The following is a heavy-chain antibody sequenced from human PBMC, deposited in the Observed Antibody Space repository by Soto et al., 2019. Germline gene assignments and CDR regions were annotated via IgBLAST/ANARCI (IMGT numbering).Heavy chain of an antibody. CDR1: GYTFTTYG. CDR2: ISAYNGNT. CDR3: ARAAGATSHDAFDI. J-gene: IGHJ3*02. D-gene: IGHD5-12*01. Sequence: GASVKVSCKASGYTFTTYGISWVRQAPGQGLERLGWISAYNGNTNYAQKFPGRVTMTTDTSTSTAYMELRSLRSDDTAVYYCARAAGATSHDAFDIWGQGTMVTVSS. V-gene: IGHV1-18*01.